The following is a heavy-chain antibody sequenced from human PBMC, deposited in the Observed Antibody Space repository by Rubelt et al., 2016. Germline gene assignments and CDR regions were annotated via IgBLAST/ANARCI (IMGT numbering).Heavy chain of an antibody. CDR1: GFTLSDQY. CDR3: TPDRVTPLAYFDY. D-gene: IGHD4-23*01. Sequence: AASGFTLSDQYMDWVRQAPGMGLEWVGRTRNKANSYTTEYAASVKGRFTISRDDSKNSLYLQMNSLKTEDTAVYYCTPDRVTPLAYFDYWGQGALVTVSS. V-gene: IGHV3-72*01. CDR2: TRNKANSYTT. J-gene: IGHJ4*02.